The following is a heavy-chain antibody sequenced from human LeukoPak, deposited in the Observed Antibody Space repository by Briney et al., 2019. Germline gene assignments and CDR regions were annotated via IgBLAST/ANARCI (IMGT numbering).Heavy chain of an antibody. CDR1: GYSISSGNW. V-gene: IGHV4-28*01. CDR2: IHYSGNT. Sequence: PSETLSLTCAVSGYSISSGNWWGWIRRPPGKGLEWIGYIHYSGNTYYNPSLKSRVTMSVDTSKNQFSLTLSSVTAVDTAVYHCASYYDSRTTFDYWGQGALVTVSS. CDR3: ASYYDSRTTFDY. J-gene: IGHJ4*02. D-gene: IGHD3-22*01.